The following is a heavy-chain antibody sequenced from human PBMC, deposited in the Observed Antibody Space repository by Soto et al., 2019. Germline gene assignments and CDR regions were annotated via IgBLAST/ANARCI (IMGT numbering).Heavy chain of an antibody. CDR2: INHSGST. J-gene: IGHJ3*02. D-gene: IGHD1-26*01. CDR3: ARDSGSTYAFDI. Sequence: SDTLSLTCAVYGGSFSGYYWSWIRQPPGKGLEWIGEINHSGSTNYNPSLKSRVTISVDTSKNQFSLKLSSVTAADTAVYYCARDSGSTYAFDIWGQGTMVTVSS. CDR1: GGSFSGYY. V-gene: IGHV4-34*01.